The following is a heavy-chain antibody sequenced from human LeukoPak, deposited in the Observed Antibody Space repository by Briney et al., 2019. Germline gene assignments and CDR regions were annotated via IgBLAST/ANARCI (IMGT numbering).Heavy chain of an antibody. V-gene: IGHV1-2*02. J-gene: IGHJ4*02. CDR1: GYTFTGYY. Sequence: ASVKVSCKASGYTFTGYYMHWVRQAPGQGLEWMGWINPNSGGTNYAQRFQGRVTMTRDTSISTAYMELSRLRSDYTAVYYCARDLCSSTSCYVRYWGQGTLVTVSS. CDR2: INPNSGGT. D-gene: IGHD2-2*01. CDR3: ARDLCSSTSCYVRY.